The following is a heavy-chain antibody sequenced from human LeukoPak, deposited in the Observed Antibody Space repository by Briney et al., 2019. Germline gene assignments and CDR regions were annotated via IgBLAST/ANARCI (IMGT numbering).Heavy chain of an antibody. Sequence: ASVKVSCKASGYTFTAYYIHWIRQAPGQGLECMGWINSNNGVTHYAQKFQGRVTMTRDTSITTAYMELSRLRSDDSATYYCARGNGVTQVASVDSWGQGTLVTVSS. J-gene: IGHJ4*02. D-gene: IGHD1-1*01. V-gene: IGHV1-2*02. CDR3: ARGNGVTQVASVDS. CDR1: GYTFTAYY. CDR2: INSNNGVT.